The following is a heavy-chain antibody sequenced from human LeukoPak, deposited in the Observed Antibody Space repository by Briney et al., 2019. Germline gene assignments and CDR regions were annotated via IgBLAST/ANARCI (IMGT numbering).Heavy chain of an antibody. J-gene: IGHJ3*02. V-gene: IGHV1-46*04. CDR2: INPSGGST. CDR1: GYTFASYY. CDR3: ARDLCGGDYYSKDSFDI. D-gene: IGHD2-21*02. Sequence: ASVKVSCKTSGYTFASYYIHWVRQAPGRGLEWMGIINPSGGSTRYAQKLEGRVTVTRDTSTSTVYMEVSSLRFEDTAVYYCARDLCGGDYYSKDSFDIWGQGTMVTVSS.